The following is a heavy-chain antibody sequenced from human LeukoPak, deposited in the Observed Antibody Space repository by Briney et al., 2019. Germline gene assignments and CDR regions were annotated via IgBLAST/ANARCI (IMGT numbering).Heavy chain of an antibody. V-gene: IGHV4-59*12. CDR3: AREHSSGTGAFDI. J-gene: IGHJ3*02. D-gene: IGHD3-22*01. CDR2: IYYSGST. Sequence: SETLSLTCTVSGGSISSYYWSWIRQPPGKGLEWIGYIYYSGSTNYNPSLKSRVTISVDTSKNQFSLKLSSVTAADTAVYYCAREHSSGTGAFDIWGQGTMVTVSS. CDR1: GGSISSYY.